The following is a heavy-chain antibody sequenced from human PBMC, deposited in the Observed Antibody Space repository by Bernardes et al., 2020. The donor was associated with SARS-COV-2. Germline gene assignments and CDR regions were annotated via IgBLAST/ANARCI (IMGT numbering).Heavy chain of an antibody. D-gene: IGHD3-3*01. CDR3: ARDIPPNYNFWTGYLTTGMDV. CDR1: GFTFDDYG. CDR2: INWSGSSV. V-gene: IGHV3-20*04. Sequence: GGSLRLSCEASGFTFDDYGMSWVRQDPGKGLEWVSGINWSGSSVAYADSVKGRFTISRDNARNSLYLQMNSLRAEDTALYYCARDIPPNYNFWTGYLTTGMDVWGQGTTVTVSS. J-gene: IGHJ6*02.